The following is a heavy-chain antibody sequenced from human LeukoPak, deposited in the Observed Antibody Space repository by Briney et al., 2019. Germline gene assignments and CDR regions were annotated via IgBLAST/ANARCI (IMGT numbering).Heavy chain of an antibody. CDR1: GFTFSSYW. D-gene: IGHD6-13*01. J-gene: IGHJ4*02. V-gene: IGHV3-7*01. CDR3: ARSSSWYFDY. Sequence: GGSLRLSCAAPGFTFSSYWMSWVRQAAGKGLEWVANIKQDGSEKYYVDSVKGRFTISRDNAKNSLYLQMNSLRAEDTAVYYCARSSSWYFDYWGQGTLVTVSS. CDR2: IKQDGSEK.